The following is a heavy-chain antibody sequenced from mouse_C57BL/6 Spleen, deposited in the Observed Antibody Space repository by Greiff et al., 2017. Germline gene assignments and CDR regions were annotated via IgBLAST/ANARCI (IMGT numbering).Heavy chain of an antibody. Sequence: VQLQQSGAELVRPGASVTLSCKASGYTFTDYEMHWVKQTPVHGLEWIGAIDPETGGTAYNQKFKGKAILTADKSSSTAYMELRSLTSEDSAVYYCTRRGAYYSLYCDYWGQGTTLTVSS. CDR1: GYTFTDYE. CDR3: TRRGAYYSLYCDY. CDR2: IDPETGGT. V-gene: IGHV1-15*01. D-gene: IGHD2-12*01. J-gene: IGHJ2*01.